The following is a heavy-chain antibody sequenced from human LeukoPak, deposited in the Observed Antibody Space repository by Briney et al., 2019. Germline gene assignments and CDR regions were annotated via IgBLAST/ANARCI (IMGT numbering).Heavy chain of an antibody. CDR3: ATLDYGDY. J-gene: IGHJ4*02. V-gene: IGHV1-3*01. CDR2: INVGNGNT. Sequence: ASVKVSCKASGYIFTTHAIHWVRQAPGQRLEWMGWINVGNGNTKYSQKFQGRVTIIRDTSASTAYMELSSLRSEDTAVYYCATLDYGDYWGQGTLVTVSS. D-gene: IGHD2/OR15-2a*01. CDR1: GYIFTTHA.